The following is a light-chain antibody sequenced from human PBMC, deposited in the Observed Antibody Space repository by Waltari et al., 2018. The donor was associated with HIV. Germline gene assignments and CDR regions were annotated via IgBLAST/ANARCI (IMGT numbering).Light chain of an antibody. Sequence: EIVLTPSTGTLSLSPGERATLSCRASQSVTSSFLSWYQQKPGQAPRLRIYGASSRATGIPDRFSGGGSGTDFTLTISRLEPEDFAVYYCQQYGSSPLTFGGGTKVDIK. CDR1: QSVTSSF. CDR3: QQYGSSPLT. CDR2: GAS. V-gene: IGKV3-20*01. J-gene: IGKJ4*01.